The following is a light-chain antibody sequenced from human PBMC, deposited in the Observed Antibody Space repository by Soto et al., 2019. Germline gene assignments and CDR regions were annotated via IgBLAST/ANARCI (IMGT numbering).Light chain of an antibody. J-gene: IGLJ1*01. CDR2: SSS. CDR3: AARDDSLNGYV. Sequence: QSVLTQPPSASGTPGQGLTISCSGSSSNIGSNTVNWYQHLPGTAPKVLIYSSSQRPPGVPDRFSGSKSGTSASLAISGLQSEDEADYYCAARDDSLNGYVFGTGTKVTVL. CDR1: SSNIGSNT. V-gene: IGLV1-44*01.